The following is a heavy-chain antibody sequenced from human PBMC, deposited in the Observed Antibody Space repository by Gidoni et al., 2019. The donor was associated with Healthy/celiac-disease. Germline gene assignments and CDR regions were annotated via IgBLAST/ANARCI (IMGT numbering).Heavy chain of an antibody. J-gene: IGHJ4*02. CDR3: ARDLGGDFDY. Sequence: QVQLQESGPGLVKPSETLSLTCTVSGGSISSYYWSWIRQPPGKGLEWIGYIYYSGNTNYNPSLKSRVTISVDPSKNPFSLKLSSVTAADTAVYYCARDLGGDFDYWGQGTLVTVSS. D-gene: IGHD3-16*01. CDR2: IYYSGNT. CDR1: GGSISSYY. V-gene: IGHV4-59*01.